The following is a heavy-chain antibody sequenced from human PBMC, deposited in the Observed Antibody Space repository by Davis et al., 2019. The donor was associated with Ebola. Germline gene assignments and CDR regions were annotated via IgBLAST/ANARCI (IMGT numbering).Heavy chain of an antibody. J-gene: IGHJ3*02. CDR1: GGTFSSYA. D-gene: IGHD1-26*01. Sequence: AASVKVSCKASGGTFSSYAISWVRQAPGQGLEWMGRIIPILGIANYAQKFQGRATITADESTSTAYMELSSLRSEDTAVYYCARDLSMGAPDAFDIWGQGTMVTVSS. CDR2: IIPILGIA. CDR3: ARDLSMGAPDAFDI. V-gene: IGHV1-69*04.